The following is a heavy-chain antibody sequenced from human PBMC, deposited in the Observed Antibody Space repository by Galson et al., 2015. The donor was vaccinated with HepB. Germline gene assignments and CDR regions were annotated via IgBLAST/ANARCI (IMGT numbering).Heavy chain of an antibody. V-gene: IGHV1-2*02. CDR2: INPNSGGT. J-gene: IGHJ4*02. CDR3: TTSAGVSDILTGYFDY. Sequence: SVKVSCKASGYPFTGYYIHWVRQAPGQGLEWMGWINPNSGGTTYAQTFQGRATMSRDTSISTAYLELSRLTSDDTAVYYCTTSAGVSDILTGYFDYWGQGALVTVSS. D-gene: IGHD3-9*01. CDR1: GYPFTGYY.